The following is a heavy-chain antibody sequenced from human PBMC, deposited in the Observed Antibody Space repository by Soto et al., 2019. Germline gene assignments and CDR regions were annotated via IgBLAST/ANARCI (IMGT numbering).Heavy chain of an antibody. CDR1: GVSISSCGYS. J-gene: IGHJ6*02. CDR3: SRVTDV. V-gene: IGHV4-30-2*01. Sequence: QRQLQESGSGLVKPSQTLSRTCAFSGVSISSCGYSWTWTRQPPGQGLEWIGYIYHSGSTYYNPSLKSRVTISVARSNTQCSLKLRSVTAADTAVYYCSRVTDVWGQGTTVTV. CDR2: IYHSGST.